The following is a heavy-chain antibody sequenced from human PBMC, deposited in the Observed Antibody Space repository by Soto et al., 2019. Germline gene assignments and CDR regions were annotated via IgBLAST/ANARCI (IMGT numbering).Heavy chain of an antibody. CDR1: GFNVSGNY. V-gene: IGHV3-53*01. D-gene: IGHD1-1*01. J-gene: IGHJ6*02. CDR3: ARDTTITRPI. Sequence: VQVVESGGGLIQPGGSLRLSCAASGFNVSGNYMYWVRQAPGKGLEWVSLIYSGGNTYYADSVKGRFTISRDNSKNTLYLQMNSLRPEDTAVYYCARDTTITRPIWGQGTAVTVSS. CDR2: IYSGGNT.